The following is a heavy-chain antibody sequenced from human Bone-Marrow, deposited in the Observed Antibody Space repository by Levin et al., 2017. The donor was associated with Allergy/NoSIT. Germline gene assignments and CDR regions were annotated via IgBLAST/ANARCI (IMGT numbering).Heavy chain of an antibody. J-gene: IGHJ4*02. Sequence: GESLKISCKTSGYTFTSFDINWVRQATGQGLEWMGWMYPNSDNAGYAQKFQGRVTITMNTSISTAYMELSSLRSEDTAIYYCARGELGSGYLFDYWGQGTLVTVSS. D-gene: IGHD5-12*01. CDR1: GYTFTSFD. CDR3: ARGELGSGYLFDY. V-gene: IGHV1-8*01. CDR2: MYPNSDNA.